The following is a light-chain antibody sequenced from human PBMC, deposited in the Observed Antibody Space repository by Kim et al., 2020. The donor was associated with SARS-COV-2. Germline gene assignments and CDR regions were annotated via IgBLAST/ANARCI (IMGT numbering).Light chain of an antibody. V-gene: IGKV3-11*01. J-gene: IGKJ4*01. CDR3: QQRDNWPPKVT. CDR1: QTISTS. Sequence: PGEGATLSCRASQTISTSLAWYQRRPGHPPRLLIYDASIRATGVPARFSGSGSGTDFTLTISGLEPEDFAVYDCQQRDNWPPKVTFGGGTKVDIK. CDR2: DAS.